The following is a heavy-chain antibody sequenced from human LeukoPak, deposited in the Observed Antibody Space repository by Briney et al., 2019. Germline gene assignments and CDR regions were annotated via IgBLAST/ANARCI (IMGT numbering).Heavy chain of an antibody. V-gene: IGHV4-61*02. CDR3: ARYYYDSSRTSDAFDI. D-gene: IGHD3-22*01. CDR1: GGSISNGSYY. Sequence: SETLSLTCSVSGGSISNGSYYWSWIRQPAGKGLEWIGRIYISGSASYNPSLKSRVTISVDTSKNQFSLKLSSVTAADTAVYYCARYYYDSSRTSDAFDIWGQGTMVTVSS. J-gene: IGHJ3*02. CDR2: IYISGSA.